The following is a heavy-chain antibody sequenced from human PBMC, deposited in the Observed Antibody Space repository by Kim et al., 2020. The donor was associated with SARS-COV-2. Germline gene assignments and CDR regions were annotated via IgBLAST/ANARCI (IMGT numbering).Heavy chain of an antibody. CDR3: ARGFMESGSYYYYYYYMDV. CDR2: IGTAGDT. D-gene: IGHD1-26*01. J-gene: IGHJ6*03. CDR1: GFTFSSYD. V-gene: IGHV3-13*01. Sequence: GGSLRRSCAASGFTFSSYDMHWVRQATGKGLEWVSAIGTAGDTYYPGAVNGRFTISRANAKNYLYLHMNSLRAGDTAVYYCARGFMESGSYYYYYYYMDVWGKGTTVTVSS.